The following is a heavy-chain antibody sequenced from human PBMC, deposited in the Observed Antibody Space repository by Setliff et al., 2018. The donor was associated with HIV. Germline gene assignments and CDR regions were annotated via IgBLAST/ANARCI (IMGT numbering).Heavy chain of an antibody. V-gene: IGHV4-34*01. D-gene: IGHD1-26*01. CDR1: GGSVNGHY. Sequence: SETLSLTCTVSGGSVNGHYWNWIRQPPGKGLEWIGEINHSGSTNYNPSLKSRVTISVDTSKNQFSLKLSSVTAADTAVYYCAREGTFIVGAAEYFDYWGQGTLVTVSS. CDR3: AREGTFIVGAAEYFDY. J-gene: IGHJ4*02. CDR2: INHSGST.